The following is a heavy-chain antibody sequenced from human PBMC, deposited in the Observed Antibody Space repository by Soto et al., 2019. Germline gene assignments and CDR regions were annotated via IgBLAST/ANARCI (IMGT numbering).Heavy chain of an antibody. V-gene: IGHV3-23*01. Sequence: GSLRLSCAASGFTFSNYAMAWVRQAPGKGLEWVSTITYSGGSRDYADSVKGRFTISRDNSKNTLYLQMNSLRAEDTAVYYCAKKGYYDTSGYPIRYFDYWGQGT. CDR3: AKKGYYDTSGYPIRYFDY. CDR2: ITYSGGSR. CDR1: GFTFSNYA. J-gene: IGHJ4*02. D-gene: IGHD3-22*01.